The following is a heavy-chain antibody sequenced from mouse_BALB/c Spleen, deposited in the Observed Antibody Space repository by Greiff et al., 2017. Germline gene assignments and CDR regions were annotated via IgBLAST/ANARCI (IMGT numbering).Heavy chain of an antibody. J-gene: IGHJ1*01. D-gene: IGHD3-2*02. CDR1: GFTFSSYA. Sequence: EVQVVESGGGLVKPGGSLKLSCAASGFTFSSYAMSWVRQTPEKRLEWVATISSGGSYTYYPDSVKGRFTISRDNAKNTLYLQMSSLRSEDTAMYYCARQASGYFDVWGAGTTVTVSS. CDR2: ISSGGSYT. V-gene: IGHV5-9-3*01. CDR3: ARQASGYFDV.